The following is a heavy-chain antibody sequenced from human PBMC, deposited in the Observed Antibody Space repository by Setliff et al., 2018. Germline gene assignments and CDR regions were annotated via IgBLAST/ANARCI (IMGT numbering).Heavy chain of an antibody. CDR1: GFTFSSYG. V-gene: IGHV3-30*02. Sequence: GGSLRLSCAASGFTFSSYGMHWVRQAPGKGLEWVAFIRYDGTNKCYADSVKGRFTISRDNSKNTLYLQMNSLRAEDTAVYYCAEEYGSGMGAFDYWGQGTLVTVSS. CDR3: AEEYGSGMGAFDY. J-gene: IGHJ4*02. CDR2: IRYDGTNK. D-gene: IGHD3-10*01.